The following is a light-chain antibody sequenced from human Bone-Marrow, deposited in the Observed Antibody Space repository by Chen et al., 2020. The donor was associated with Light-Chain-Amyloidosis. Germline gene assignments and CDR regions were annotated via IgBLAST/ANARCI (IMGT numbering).Light chain of an antibody. CDR2: GVS. V-gene: IGKV3-15*01. CDR1: QSVSTN. Sequence: EIVMTQSPATLSVSPGERVTLSCRASQSVSTNLAWFQQKPGQAPRLLIYGVSTRLNGIPARLSGSGSGTEFNLTISSLQSEDFAVYYCQQYNNWPRTFGQGTKVEVK. J-gene: IGKJ1*01. CDR3: QQYNNWPRT.